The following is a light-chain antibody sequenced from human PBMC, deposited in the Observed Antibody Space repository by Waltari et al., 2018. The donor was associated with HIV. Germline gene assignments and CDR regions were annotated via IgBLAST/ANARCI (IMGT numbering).Light chain of an antibody. Sequence: QSVLTQPPSAFGSPGQRLTISCSGSSSNSGSNAVNWYQHFPGTAPTLLIFGNDQRPSGVPDRFSGSKSGTSASLAISGLRAEDEADYYCAAWDDSLSGLHWVFGGGTKLTVL. CDR2: GND. V-gene: IGLV1-47*02. J-gene: IGLJ3*02. CDR1: SSNSGSNA. CDR3: AAWDDSLSGLHWV.